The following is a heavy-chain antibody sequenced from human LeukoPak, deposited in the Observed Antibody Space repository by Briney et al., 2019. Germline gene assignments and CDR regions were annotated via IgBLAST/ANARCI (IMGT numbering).Heavy chain of an antibody. J-gene: IGHJ4*02. D-gene: IGHD5-18*01. CDR2: IIPIFGTA. Sequence: SVKVSCKASGGTFSSYAISWVRQAPGQGLEWMGGIIPIFGTANYAQKFQGRVTITADKSTSTAYMELSSLRSEDTAVYYCAKDDRIQTRRYSYNYWGQGTLVTVSS. CDR1: GGTFSSYA. V-gene: IGHV1-69*06. CDR3: AKDDRIQTRRYSYNY.